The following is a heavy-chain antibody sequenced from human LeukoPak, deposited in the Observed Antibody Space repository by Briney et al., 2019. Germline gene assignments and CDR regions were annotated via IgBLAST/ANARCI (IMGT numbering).Heavy chain of an antibody. D-gene: IGHD1-26*01. J-gene: IGHJ5*02. CDR3: ARGKYYLNWFAP. Sequence: SETLSLTCAVYGGSFSGYYWSWIRQPPGKGLEWIGEINHSGSTNYNPSLKSRVTISVDTSKNQFSLKLSSVTAADTAVYYCARGKYYLNWFAPWGQGTLVTVSS. CDR1: GGSFSGYY. V-gene: IGHV4-34*01. CDR2: INHSGST.